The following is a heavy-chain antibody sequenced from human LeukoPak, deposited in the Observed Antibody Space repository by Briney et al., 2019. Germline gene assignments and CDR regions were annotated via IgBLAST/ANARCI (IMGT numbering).Heavy chain of an antibody. V-gene: IGHV3-48*01. CDR3: ASVAHRFLEWLEDY. Sequence: TGGSLRLSCAASGFTFSSYSMNWVRQAPGKGLEWVSYISSGSSTIYYADSVKGRFTVSRDNAKNSLYLQMNSLRAEDTAVYYCASVAHRFLEWLEDYWGQGTLVTVSS. CDR1: GFTFSSYS. CDR2: ISSGSSTI. D-gene: IGHD3-3*01. J-gene: IGHJ4*02.